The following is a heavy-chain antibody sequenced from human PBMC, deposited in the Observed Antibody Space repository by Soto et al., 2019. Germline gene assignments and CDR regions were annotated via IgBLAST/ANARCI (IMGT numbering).Heavy chain of an antibody. CDR1: GGTFSSYA. CDR3: AIQGCSGGSCFPPYYYYGMDV. J-gene: IGHJ6*02. V-gene: IGHV1-69*12. Sequence: QVQLVQSGAEVKKPGSSVKVSCKASGGTFSSYAISWVRQAPGQGLEWMGGIIPIFGTANHAQKFQGRVTIIADESTNTAYMELSSLRSEDTAVYYCAIQGCSGGSCFPPYYYYGMDVWGQGTTVIVSS. D-gene: IGHD2-15*01. CDR2: IIPIFGTA.